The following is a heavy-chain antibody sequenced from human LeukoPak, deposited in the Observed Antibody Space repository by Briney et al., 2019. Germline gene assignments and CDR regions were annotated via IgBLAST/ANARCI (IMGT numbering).Heavy chain of an antibody. CDR1: GGSITGHY. D-gene: IGHD6-19*01. CDR2: TSYSRTT. J-gene: IGHJ3*02. V-gene: IGHV4-59*08. CDR3: AKLGHSDGWYLGAFDI. Sequence: SETLSLTCAVSGGSITGHYWNWIRQTPGMRLEWIGYTSYSRTTIYNSYFKGRATMSIDTSKNQLYLNLTSVTATDTAVYYSAKLGHSDGWYLGAFDIWGQGTTVIVSS.